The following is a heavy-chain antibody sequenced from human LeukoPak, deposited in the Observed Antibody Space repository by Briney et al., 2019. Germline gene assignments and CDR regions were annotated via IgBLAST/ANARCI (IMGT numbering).Heavy chain of an antibody. CDR3: AKDLLSYDSSWYYYGMDV. V-gene: IGHV3-9*01. J-gene: IGHJ6*02. CDR1: GFTFDDYA. CDR2: ISWNSGSI. Sequence: GGSLRLSCAASGFTFDDYAMHWVRQAPGKGLEWVSGISWNSGSIGYADSVKGRFTISRDNAKNSLYLQMNSLRAEDTALYYCAKDLLSYDSSWYYYGMDVWGQGTTVTVSS. D-gene: IGHD3-22*01.